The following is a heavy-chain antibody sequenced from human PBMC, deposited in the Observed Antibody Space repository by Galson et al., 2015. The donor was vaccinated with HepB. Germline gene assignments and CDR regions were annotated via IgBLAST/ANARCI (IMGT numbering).Heavy chain of an antibody. CDR3: ARSGYCSGGSCYPFDYYYYMDV. Sequence: QSGAEVKKPGESLRISCKASGGTFSSYAISWVRQAPGQGLEWMGGIIPIFGTANYAQKFQGRVTITADESTSTAYMELSSLRSEDTAVYYCARSGYCSGGSCYPFDYYYYMDVWGKGTTVTVSS. V-gene: IGHV1-69*01. CDR1: GGTFSSYA. J-gene: IGHJ6*03. CDR2: IIPIFGTA. D-gene: IGHD2-15*01.